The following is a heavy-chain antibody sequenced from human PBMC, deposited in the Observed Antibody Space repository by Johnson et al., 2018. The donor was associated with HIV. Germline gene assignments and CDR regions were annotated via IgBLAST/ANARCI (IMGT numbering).Heavy chain of an antibody. D-gene: IGHD3-3*01. V-gene: IGHV3-9*01. CDR1: GFTLNDYA. CDR2: ISWNSGSI. CDR3: ARGPILEWLSGDGFDM. J-gene: IGHJ3*02. Sequence: VQLVESGGGSEQPGRSLRLSCAASGFTLNDYAIHWVRQAPGKGLEWVSSISWNSGSIGYAASVKGRFTISRDNAKNTLYLQMGSLRVEDTARYYCARGPILEWLSGDGFDMWGQGTMVTV.